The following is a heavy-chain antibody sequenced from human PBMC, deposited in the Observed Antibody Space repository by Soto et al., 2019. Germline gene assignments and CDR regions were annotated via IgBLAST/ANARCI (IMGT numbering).Heavy chain of an antibody. CDR1: GASISSGTYY. D-gene: IGHD4-17*01. Sequence: QVQLQESGPGLVKPSQTLSLTCTVPGASISSGTYYWTWIRQHPGKGLEWIGYIYYSGSTYYNPSLKSRLTMSVDTSKNQFSLKLSSVTAADTAVYFCARDRHGDEIDYWGQGTLVTVSS. CDR3: ARDRHGDEIDY. CDR2: IYYSGST. J-gene: IGHJ4*02. V-gene: IGHV4-31*03.